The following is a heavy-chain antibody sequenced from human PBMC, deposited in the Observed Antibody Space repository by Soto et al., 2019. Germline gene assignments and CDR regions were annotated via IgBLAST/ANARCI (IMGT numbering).Heavy chain of an antibody. J-gene: IGHJ4*02. Sequence: EVQLVESGGGLIQPGGSLRLSCAVSGFTVSNNYMSWVRQAPGKGLEGVSVIYSGGYTAYGDSVKGRFTISRDNSKNTLFPQVNTLGAADPAVYYWGTPPGGGGYWGQGTLVTVSS. CDR1: GFTVSNNY. CDR2: IYSGGYT. CDR3: GTPPGGGGY. D-gene: IGHD3-10*01. V-gene: IGHV3-53*01.